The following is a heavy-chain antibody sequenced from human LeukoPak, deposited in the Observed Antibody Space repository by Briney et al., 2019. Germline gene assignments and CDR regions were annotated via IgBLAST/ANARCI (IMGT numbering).Heavy chain of an antibody. CDR3: ARDGYGYNYMDV. J-gene: IGHJ6*03. CDR2: IYSGGTT. Sequence: PGGSLRLSCVASGFTVSSNFMSWVRQAPGKGLEGGSVIYSGGTTYYADSVKGRFTIYRDNSKNTLYLQMNSLRAEDTAMYYCARDGYGYNYMDVWGKGTTVTVSS. V-gene: IGHV3-53*01. D-gene: IGHD1-1*01. CDR1: GFTVSSNF.